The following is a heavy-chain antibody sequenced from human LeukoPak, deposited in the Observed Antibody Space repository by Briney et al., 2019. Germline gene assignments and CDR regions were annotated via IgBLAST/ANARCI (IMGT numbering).Heavy chain of an antibody. D-gene: IGHD6-13*01. CDR3: ARVAAGFRGIAAAGYNAFDI. V-gene: IGHV7-4-1*02. Sequence: GASVKVSCKASGYTFTSYAMNWVRQAPGQGLEWMGWINTYTGNPTYAQGFTGRFVFSLDTSVSTAYLQISSLKAEDTAVYYCARVAAGFRGIAAAGYNAFDIWGQGTMVTVSS. J-gene: IGHJ3*02. CDR2: INTYTGNP. CDR1: GYTFTSYA.